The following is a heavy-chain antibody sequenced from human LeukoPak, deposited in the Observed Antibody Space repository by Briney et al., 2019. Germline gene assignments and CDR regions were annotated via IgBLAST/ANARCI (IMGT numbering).Heavy chain of an antibody. D-gene: IGHD4/OR15-4a*01. V-gene: IGHV1-24*01. Sequence: ASVKVSCKVSGYSLSELSMHWVRQAPGEGLEWMGGFAPEHGQTVYAKKFQGRVTMTADTSTDTAYMDLSSLTSEDTAMYYYTTGAGAISDDDNWGQGTLVTVSS. CDR1: GYSLSELS. J-gene: IGHJ4*02. CDR3: TTGAGAISDDDN. CDR2: FAPEHGQT.